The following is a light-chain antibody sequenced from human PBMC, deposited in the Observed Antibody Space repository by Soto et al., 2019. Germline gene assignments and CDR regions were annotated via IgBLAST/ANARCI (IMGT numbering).Light chain of an antibody. V-gene: IGKV1-33*01. Sequence: DIQMTQSPSSLSASVGDRVTITCQASQDITNYLNWYQQKPGRAPRLLLYDASSLETGVTSRFSGSGCGTHFTLTISRLQPEDVATYYCQHYDHLPITFGQGTRLEIK. CDR2: DAS. J-gene: IGKJ5*01. CDR3: QHYDHLPIT. CDR1: QDITNY.